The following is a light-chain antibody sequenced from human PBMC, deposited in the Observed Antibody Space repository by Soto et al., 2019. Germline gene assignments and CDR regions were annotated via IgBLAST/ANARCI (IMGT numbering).Light chain of an antibody. CDR2: GAS. Sequence: EIMMTQSPATLSVSPGERATLSCRASQSVSTNLAWYQQKPGQAPRLLIYGASTRATGVPARFSDSGSETEFTLTIGSLQSEDFAVYFCQQYNNWPPTFGQGTRLEI. J-gene: IGKJ5*01. CDR1: QSVSTN. V-gene: IGKV3-15*01. CDR3: QQYNNWPPT.